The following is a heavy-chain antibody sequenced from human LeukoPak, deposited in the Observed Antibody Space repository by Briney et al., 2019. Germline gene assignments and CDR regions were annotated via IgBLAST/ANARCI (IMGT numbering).Heavy chain of an antibody. V-gene: IGHV3-30*18. CDR3: AKDSSSWSPGYYGMDV. CDR1: GFTFSSYW. Sequence: PGGSLRLSCAASGFTFSSYWMNWVRQAPGKGLEWVAVISYDGSNKYYADSVKGRFTISRDNSKNTLYLQMNSLRAEDTAVYYCAKDSSSWSPGYYGMDVRGQGTTVTVSS. J-gene: IGHJ6*02. CDR2: ISYDGSNK. D-gene: IGHD6-13*01.